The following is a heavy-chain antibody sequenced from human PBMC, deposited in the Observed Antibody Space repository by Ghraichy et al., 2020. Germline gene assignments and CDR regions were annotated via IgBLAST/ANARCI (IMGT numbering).Heavy chain of an antibody. Sequence: GGSLRLSCAASGFSFDEYAMHWVRQGPGKGLEWVSGISWSSGSIVYADSVKGRFTISRDNARNSLYLQMNKLRTEDTALYYCAKTPKSGLPTSLTSFDPWGHGTLVTVSS. CDR2: ISWSSGSI. CDR3: AKTPKSGLPTSLTSFDP. D-gene: IGHD5/OR15-5a*01. J-gene: IGHJ5*02. V-gene: IGHV3-9*01. CDR1: GFSFDEYA.